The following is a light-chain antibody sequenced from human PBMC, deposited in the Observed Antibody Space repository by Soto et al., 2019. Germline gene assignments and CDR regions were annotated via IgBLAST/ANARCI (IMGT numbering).Light chain of an antibody. V-gene: IGLV2-14*03. Sequence: QSALTQPASVSGSPGQSITISCTGTSSDIGGYNYVSWYQQLPGKVPKLIIYDVSNRPSGVSDRFSGSKSDNAASLTISGLQAEDEADYYCSSYTSTSTLYVFGTGTKLTAL. CDR2: DVS. CDR1: SSDIGGYNY. J-gene: IGLJ1*01. CDR3: SSYTSTSTLYV.